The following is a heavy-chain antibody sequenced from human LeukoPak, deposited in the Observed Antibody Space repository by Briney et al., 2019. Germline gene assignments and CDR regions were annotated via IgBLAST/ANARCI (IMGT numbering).Heavy chain of an antibody. D-gene: IGHD1-26*01. Sequence: SETLSLTCAVYGGSFSGYYWTWIRQPPGKGLEWIGEMNHSGSANYNPSLKSRVTISVDTSKNQCSLRLSSVTAADTAVYYCARRGGVGAGAYYYYYYYMDVWGKGTTVTISS. CDR1: GGSFSGYY. V-gene: IGHV4-34*01. CDR2: MNHSGSA. J-gene: IGHJ6*03. CDR3: ARRGGVGAGAYYYYYYYMDV.